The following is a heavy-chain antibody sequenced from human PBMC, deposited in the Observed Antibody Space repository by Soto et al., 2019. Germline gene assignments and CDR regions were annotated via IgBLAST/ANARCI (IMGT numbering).Heavy chain of an antibody. D-gene: IGHD1-1*01. V-gene: IGHV1-8*01. CDR1: GYTFTSYD. CDR3: ARRAETNGWNGFGADKYYFDF. CDR2: MNPNTGNS. J-gene: IGHJ4*02. Sequence: QVQLVQSGAEVRKSGASVKVSCEASGYTFTSYDIYWVRQATGQGLEWMGWMNPNTGNSGYAQKFQGSVTMTSDTSISTAHMELSSLRSEDTAVYYCARRAETNGWNGFGADKYYFDFWGQGTLVTVSS.